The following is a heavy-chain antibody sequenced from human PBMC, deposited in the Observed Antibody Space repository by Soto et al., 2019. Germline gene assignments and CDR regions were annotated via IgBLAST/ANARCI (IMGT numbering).Heavy chain of an antibody. CDR2: IIPVFGTP. CDR3: ARGHGWLRLDD. D-gene: IGHD5-12*01. J-gene: IGHJ4*02. V-gene: IGHV1-69*13. Sequence: QVHLVQSGADVKKPGSSVKVSCKASGGPFRNYAISWVRQTPGQGLEWMGGIIPVFGTPNYAQKFLGRLTITADESTRTAYMELSSLRSEDTAMYYCARGHGWLRLDDWGQGTLVAVSS. CDR1: GGPFRNYA.